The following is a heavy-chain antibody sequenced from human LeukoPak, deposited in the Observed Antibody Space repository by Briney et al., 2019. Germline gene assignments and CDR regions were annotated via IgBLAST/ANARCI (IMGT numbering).Heavy chain of an antibody. Sequence: SETLSLTCAVYGGSFSGYYWSWIRQPPGKGLEWLGEINHSGSTNYNPSLKSRVTISVDTSKNQFSLKLSSVTAADTAVYYCARHARYYYYYMDVWGKGTTVTVSS. CDR1: GGSFSGYY. CDR3: ARHARYYYYYMDV. CDR2: INHSGST. J-gene: IGHJ6*03. V-gene: IGHV4-34*01. D-gene: IGHD2-8*01.